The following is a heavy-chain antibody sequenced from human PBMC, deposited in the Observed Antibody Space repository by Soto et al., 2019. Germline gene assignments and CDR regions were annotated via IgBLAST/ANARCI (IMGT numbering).Heavy chain of an antibody. CDR3: ASSAYYYDSSGYYSPFDY. D-gene: IGHD3-22*01. CDR2: IKQDGSEK. V-gene: IGHV3-7*05. CDR1: GFTFSSYW. Sequence: GGSLRLSCAASGFTFSSYWMSWVRQAPGKGLEWVANIKQDGSEKYYVDSVKGRFTISRDNAKNSLYLQMNSLRAEDTAVYYCASSAYYYDSSGYYSPFDYWGQGTLVTVSS. J-gene: IGHJ4*02.